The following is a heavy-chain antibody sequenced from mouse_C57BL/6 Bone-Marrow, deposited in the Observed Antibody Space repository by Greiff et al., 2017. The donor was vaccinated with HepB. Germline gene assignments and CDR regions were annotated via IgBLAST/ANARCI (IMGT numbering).Heavy chain of an antibody. CDR2: INYDGSST. CDR3: ARDKGQCLYFDY. J-gene: IGHJ2*01. CDR1: GFTFSDYY. Sequence: EVKLLESEGGLVQPGSSMKLSCTASGFTFSDYYMAWVRQVPEKGLEWVANINYDGSSTYYLDSLKSRFIISRDNAKNILYLQMSSLKSEDTATYYCARDKGQCLYFDYWGQGTTLTVSS. V-gene: IGHV5-16*01.